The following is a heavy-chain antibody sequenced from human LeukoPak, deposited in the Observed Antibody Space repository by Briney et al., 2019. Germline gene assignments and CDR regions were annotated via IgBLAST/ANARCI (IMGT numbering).Heavy chain of an antibody. V-gene: IGHV1-8*03. CDR3: ARYDFWSGQYYFDY. CDR1: GYTFTSYD. Sequence: ASVKVSCKASGYTFTSYDINWVRQATGQGLEWMGWMNPNSGNTGYAQKFQGRVTITRNTSISTAYMELSSLRSEDTAVYYCARYDFWSGQYYFDYWGQGTLDTVSS. CDR2: MNPNSGNT. J-gene: IGHJ4*02. D-gene: IGHD3-3*01.